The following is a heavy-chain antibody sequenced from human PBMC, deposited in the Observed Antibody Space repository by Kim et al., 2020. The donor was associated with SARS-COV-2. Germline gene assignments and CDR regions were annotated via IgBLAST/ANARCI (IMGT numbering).Heavy chain of an antibody. D-gene: IGHD3-3*02. CDR2: INLNNGGT. J-gene: IGHJ4*02. V-gene: IGHV1-2*02. CDR3: ATGDHIYYFNY. Sequence: ASVKVSCEASGDTYTGYYLHWVRQAPGQGLEWMGWINLNNGGTTYAQNFQGRVTMTRDWSIRTDFMELSNLTSDDTAVYYCATGDHIYYFNYWGQGTLVSFSS. CDR1: GDTYTGYY.